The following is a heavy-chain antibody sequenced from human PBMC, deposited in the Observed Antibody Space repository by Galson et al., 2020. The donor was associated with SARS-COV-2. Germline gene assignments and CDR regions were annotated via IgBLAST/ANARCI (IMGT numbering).Heavy chain of an antibody. CDR3: VRCDSPGDYQSGFDI. J-gene: IGHJ4*02. D-gene: IGHD4-17*01. V-gene: IGHV4-39*01. Sequence: SETLSLTCGVSGGSITETYYWGWIRQSPRKGLQWIGTFHSDGTTYYNPSLKSRVTISIDTSKNQFSLKMNSVTVADTALYFCVRCDSPGDYQSGFDIWGPGTLITVS. CDR1: GGSITETYY. CDR2: FHSDGTT.